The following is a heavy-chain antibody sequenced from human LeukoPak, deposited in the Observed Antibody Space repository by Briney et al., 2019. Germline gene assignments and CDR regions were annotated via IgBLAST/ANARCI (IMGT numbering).Heavy chain of an antibody. J-gene: IGHJ4*02. Sequence: KPGGSLRLSCAASGFTFSGYYMSWVRQAPGKGLEWGSCIGSSSTYTNYADSVKGRFTISRDNAKNSLYLQMDGLRAEDTAVYYCARDRGAVAATWFDYWGQGTLVTVSS. CDR2: IGSSSTYT. V-gene: IGHV3-11*05. CDR1: GFTFSGYY. D-gene: IGHD6-19*01. CDR3: ARDRGAVAATWFDY.